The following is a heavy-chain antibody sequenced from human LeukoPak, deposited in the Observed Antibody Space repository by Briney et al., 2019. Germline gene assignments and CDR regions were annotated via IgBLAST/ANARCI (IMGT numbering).Heavy chain of an antibody. D-gene: IGHD3-22*01. CDR1: GFTFSSYG. Sequence: GGSLRLSCAASGFTFSSYGMHWVRQAPGKGLEWVAVISYDGSNKYYADSVKGRFTISRDSSKNTLYLQMNSLRAEDTAVYYCAREGYDSSGYYLDYWGQGTLVTVSS. CDR3: AREGYDSSGYYLDY. V-gene: IGHV3-30*03. CDR2: ISYDGSNK. J-gene: IGHJ4*02.